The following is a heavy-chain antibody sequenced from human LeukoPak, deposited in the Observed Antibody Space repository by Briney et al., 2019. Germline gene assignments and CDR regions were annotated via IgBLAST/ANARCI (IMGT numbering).Heavy chain of an antibody. CDR1: GYTFTSYD. J-gene: IGHJ5*02. CDR3: ARDLGSSRRNWFDP. CDR2: INTNTGNP. Sequence: GASVKVSCKASGYTFTSYDINWVRQAPGQGLEWMGWINTNTGNPTYAQGFTGRFVFSLDTSISTAYLQISSLKAEDTAVYYCARDLGSSRRNWFDPWGQGTLVTVSS. D-gene: IGHD6-13*01. V-gene: IGHV7-4-1*02.